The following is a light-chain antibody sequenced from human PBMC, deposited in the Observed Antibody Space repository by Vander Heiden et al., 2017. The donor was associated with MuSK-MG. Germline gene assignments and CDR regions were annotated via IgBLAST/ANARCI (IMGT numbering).Light chain of an antibody. J-gene: IGLJ2*01. V-gene: IGLV1-47*01. CDR3: AAWDDSLSGVV. CDR1: SSNIGSNC. Sequence: QAVLTQPPSASGTPGQTVTIPCSGSSSNIGSNCVYWYQQLPGPAPKLRIYRNNQRPSGVPDRVPGSKSGTSAYLAISGLRSEDEADYVCAAWDDSLSGVVFGGGTKLTVL. CDR2: RNN.